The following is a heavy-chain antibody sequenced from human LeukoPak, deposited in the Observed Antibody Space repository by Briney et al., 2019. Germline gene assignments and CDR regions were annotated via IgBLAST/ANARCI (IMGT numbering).Heavy chain of an antibody. CDR2: IWYDGSNK. Sequence: GRSLRLSCAASGFIFSSHGMHWVRQSPGKGLEWVAVIWYDGSNKYYADSVKGRFTTSRDNSKNTVYLQMNSLRAEDTAIYYCAKDSSAYSGSYYDYWGQGTLVTVSS. D-gene: IGHD1-26*01. CDR1: GFIFSSHG. J-gene: IGHJ4*02. V-gene: IGHV3-33*06. CDR3: AKDSSAYSGSYYDY.